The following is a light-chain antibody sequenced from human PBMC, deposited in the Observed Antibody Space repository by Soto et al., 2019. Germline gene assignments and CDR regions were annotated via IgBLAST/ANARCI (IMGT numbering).Light chain of an antibody. V-gene: IGKV3-15*01. CDR1: QSVSSSN. CDR2: GAS. J-gene: IGKJ1*01. CDR3: QQYNNWPRT. Sequence: EIVVTQSPGTLSLSTGERATLSCRASQSVSSSNLAWYQQKPGRAPRLLIYGASTRATGIPVRLSGSGSGTEFTLTISSLQSEDFAVYYCQQYNNWPRTFCQGTKVDIK.